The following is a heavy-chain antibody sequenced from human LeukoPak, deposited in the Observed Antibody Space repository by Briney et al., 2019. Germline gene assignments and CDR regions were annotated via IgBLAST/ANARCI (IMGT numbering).Heavy chain of an antibody. CDR2: IYYSGST. Sequence: PSETLSLICTVSGGSISSYYWSWIRQPPGKGLEWIGYIYYSGSTNYNPSLKSRVTISVDTSKNQFSLKLSSVTAADTAVYYCARASESYDYVWGSYRPYYFDYWGQGTLVTVSP. CDR1: GGSISSYY. J-gene: IGHJ4*02. D-gene: IGHD3-16*02. CDR3: ARASESYDYVWGSYRPYYFDY. V-gene: IGHV4-59*01.